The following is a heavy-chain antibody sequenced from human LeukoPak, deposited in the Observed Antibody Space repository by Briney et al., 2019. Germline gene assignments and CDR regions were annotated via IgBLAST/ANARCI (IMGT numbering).Heavy chain of an antibody. Sequence: TGKSLRLSCAASGFTFSRYAMHWVRQAPGKGLEWVSVISFDGNKTFYVDSVKGRFNIFRDNSRAILYLQMDSLRPDDTAVYFCARGRGNGTRLDHWGQGSLVTVSS. V-gene: IGHV3-30*03. CDR1: GFTFSRYA. CDR3: ARGRGNGTRLDH. J-gene: IGHJ5*02. D-gene: IGHD2-8*01. CDR2: ISFDGNKT.